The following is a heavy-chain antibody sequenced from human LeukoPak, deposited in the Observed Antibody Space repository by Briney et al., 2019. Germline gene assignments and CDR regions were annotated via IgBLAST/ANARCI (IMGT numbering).Heavy chain of an antibody. V-gene: IGHV4-61*02. CDR1: GGSISSGSYY. CDR3: ARGRYDILTGYLGDY. CDR2: IYTSGST. Sequence: SETLSLTCTVSGGSISSGSYYWSWIRQPAGKGLEWIGRIYTSGSTNYNPSLKSRVTISVDTPKNQFSLKLSSVTAADTAVYYCARGRYDILTGYLGDYWGQGTLVTVSS. D-gene: IGHD3-9*01. J-gene: IGHJ4*02.